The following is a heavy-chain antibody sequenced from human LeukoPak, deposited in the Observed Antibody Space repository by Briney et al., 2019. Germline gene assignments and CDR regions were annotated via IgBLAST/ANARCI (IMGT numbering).Heavy chain of an antibody. V-gene: IGHV4-39*07. D-gene: IGHD3-3*02. CDR3: ARGLIRARAFDI. CDR1: GGSISSSSYY. Sequence: PSETLSLTCTVSGGSISSSSYYWGWIRQPPGKGLEWIGSIYYSGSTYYNPSLKSRVTISVDTSKNQFSLKLSSVTAADTAVYYCARGLIRARAFDIWGQGTMVTVSS. CDR2: IYYSGST. J-gene: IGHJ3*02.